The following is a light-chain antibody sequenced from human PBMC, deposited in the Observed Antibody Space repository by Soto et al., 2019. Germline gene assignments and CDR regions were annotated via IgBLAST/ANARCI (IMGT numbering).Light chain of an antibody. CDR1: QSFSTW. Sequence: DIQITQSPSTLSASVGDRDTITCRASQSFSTWLAWYQQKPGKAPNLLIYKTSILESGVPSRFSGSGSATDFTVTTSSLQPDDFATYYCADYNSHPRAFGGGTKVEIK. CDR2: KTS. CDR3: ADYNSHPRA. J-gene: IGKJ4*01. V-gene: IGKV1-5*03.